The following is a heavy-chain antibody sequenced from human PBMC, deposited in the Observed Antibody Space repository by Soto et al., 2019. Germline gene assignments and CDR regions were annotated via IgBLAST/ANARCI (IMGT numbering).Heavy chain of an antibody. D-gene: IGHD1-1*01. Sequence: DVQLVESGGGFIQPGESLRLSCAAFGLTISGKKYVAWVRQAPGKGLEWVSGLYDVDGSFYAYSVRGRFTTSSDSSKTTVYLQINDLRPDDTAVYYCATWHEREHAYDVWGQGTTVTVSS. CDR2: LYDVDGS. J-gene: IGHJ3*01. CDR3: ATWHEREHAYDV. CDR1: GLTISGKKY. V-gene: IGHV3-53*01.